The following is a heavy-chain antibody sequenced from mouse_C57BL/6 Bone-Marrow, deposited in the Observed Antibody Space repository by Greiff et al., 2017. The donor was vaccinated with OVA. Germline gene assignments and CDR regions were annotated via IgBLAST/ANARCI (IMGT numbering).Heavy chain of an antibody. CDR2: IEPENGDT. CDR1: GFNIKDDY. J-gene: IGHJ2*01. V-gene: IGHV14-4*01. CDR3: TSYGNCDY. Sequence: EVQLQQSGAELVRPGASVKLSCTASGFNIKDDYMHWVKQRPEQGLEWIGWIEPENGDTEYASKFQGKATIHADTSSNTAYLHLSNLTSEDTAVYYCTSYGNCDYWGQGTTLTVSS. D-gene: IGHD2-1*01.